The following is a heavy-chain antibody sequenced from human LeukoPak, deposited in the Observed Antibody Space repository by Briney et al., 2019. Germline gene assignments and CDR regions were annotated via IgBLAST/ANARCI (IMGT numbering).Heavy chain of an antibody. CDR1: GASISSSSYY. V-gene: IGHV4-39*01. Sequence: SETLSLTCTVSGASISSSSYYWGWIRQPPGKGLEWIGSIYYSGSTYYNPSLKSRVTISVDTSKNQFSLKLSSVTAADTAVYYCARLAVAGTFDYWGQGTLVTVSS. J-gene: IGHJ4*02. CDR2: IYYSGST. CDR3: ARLAVAGTFDY. D-gene: IGHD6-19*01.